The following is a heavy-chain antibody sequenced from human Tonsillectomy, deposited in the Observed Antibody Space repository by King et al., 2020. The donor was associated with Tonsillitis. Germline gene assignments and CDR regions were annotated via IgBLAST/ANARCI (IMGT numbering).Heavy chain of an antibody. V-gene: IGHV4-59*08. CDR1: GGSISSFY. CDR3: ARRYYDILTGNYYFDS. CDR2: IYYSGNT. Sequence: QLQESGPGLVKPSETLSLTCTVSGGSISSFYWSWIRQPPGKGLEWIGYIYYSGNTNYNPSLKSRVTISVDTSKNQFSLKLSSVTAADTAVYYCARRYYDILTGNYYFDSWGQGTLVTVSS. D-gene: IGHD3-9*01. J-gene: IGHJ4*02.